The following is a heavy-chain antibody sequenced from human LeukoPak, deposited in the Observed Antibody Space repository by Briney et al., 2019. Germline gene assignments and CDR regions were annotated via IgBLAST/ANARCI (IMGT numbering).Heavy chain of an antibody. CDR3: ARDYDFWSGYSPAYYFDY. CDR2: MKQDGSEE. CDR1: GFTFSRYW. Sequence: GGSLRLSCAASGFTFSRYWMTWVRQAPGKGLEWVANMKQDGSEEYYVDSVKGRFTISRDNSKNTLYLQMNSLRAEDTAVYYCARDYDFWSGYSPAYYFDYWGQGTLVTVSS. J-gene: IGHJ4*02. D-gene: IGHD3-3*01. V-gene: IGHV3-7*01.